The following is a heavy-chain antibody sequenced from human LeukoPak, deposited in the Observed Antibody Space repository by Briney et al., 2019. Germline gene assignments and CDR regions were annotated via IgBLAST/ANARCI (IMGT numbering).Heavy chain of an antibody. CDR3: ARTGIFGELLGYDY. D-gene: IGHD3-10*01. V-gene: IGHV1-69*05. Sequence: ASVKVSCKASGGTFSSYAISWVRQAPGQGLEWMGGIIPIFGTANYAQKFQGRVTITTDESTSTAYMELSSLRAEDTAVYYCARTGIFGELLGYDYWGQGTLVTVSS. CDR2: IIPIFGTA. J-gene: IGHJ4*02. CDR1: GGTFSSYA.